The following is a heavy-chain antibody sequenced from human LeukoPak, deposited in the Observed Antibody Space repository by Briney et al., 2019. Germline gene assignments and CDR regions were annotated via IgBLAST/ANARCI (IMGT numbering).Heavy chain of an antibody. CDR3: ARDRDYYDSSGYPDY. J-gene: IGHJ4*02. V-gene: IGHV3-66*01. CDR2: IYRGGTT. Sequence: PGGSLRLSCAASGFTVITNLMAWVRQAPGKGLQWVSIIYRGGTTYYADSVNGRFTISRDNSDTMYLQMKSLTAEDTAVYYCARDRDYYDSSGYPDYWGQGTLVTVSS. D-gene: IGHD3-22*01. CDR1: GFTVITNL.